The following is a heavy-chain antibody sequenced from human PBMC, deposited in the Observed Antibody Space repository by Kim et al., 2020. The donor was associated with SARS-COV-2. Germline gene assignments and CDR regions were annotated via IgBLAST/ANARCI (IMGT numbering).Heavy chain of an antibody. V-gene: IGHV4-59*08. CDR1: GGSISSYY. CDR3: ATSKAVVRGVIGWFDP. Sequence: SETLSLTCTVSGGSISSYYWSWIRQPPGKGLEWIGYISYSGSTYYNPSLKSRVTISIDTSRNQFSLNLDSVTAADTAVYYCATSKAVVRGVIGWFDPWGQGTLVTVSS. CDR2: ISYSGST. J-gene: IGHJ5*02. D-gene: IGHD3-10*01.